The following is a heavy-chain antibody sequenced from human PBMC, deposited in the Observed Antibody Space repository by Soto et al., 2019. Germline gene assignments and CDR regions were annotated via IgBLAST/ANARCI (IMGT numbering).Heavy chain of an antibody. J-gene: IGHJ4*02. CDR3: ARGGALSTSWYWGDGLDS. CDR1: GYSFSSHA. Sequence: ASVKVSCKASGYSFSSHAITWVRQAPGQGLEWMGGIIPVFGTPSYAQKFQGRVTISADKSTNTSSLELRSLRSEDTAVYYCARGGALSTSWYWGDGLDSWGQGTQVTVSS. V-gene: IGHV1-69*06. CDR2: IIPVFGTP. D-gene: IGHD6-13*01.